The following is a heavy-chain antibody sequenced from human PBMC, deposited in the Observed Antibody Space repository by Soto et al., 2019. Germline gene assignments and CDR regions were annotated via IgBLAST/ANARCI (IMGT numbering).Heavy chain of an antibody. CDR1: GFTFDDYA. Sequence: EVQLVESGGGLVQPGRSLRLSCAASGFTFDDYAMHWVRQAPGKGLEWVSGISWNSGSIGYADSVKGRFTISRDNAKNSLYLQMNSLRAEDTAWYYCAKDIYQGFGEFSSFDPWGQGTLVTVSS. CDR3: AKDIYQGFGEFSSFDP. J-gene: IGHJ5*02. V-gene: IGHV3-9*01. CDR2: ISWNSGSI. D-gene: IGHD3-10*01.